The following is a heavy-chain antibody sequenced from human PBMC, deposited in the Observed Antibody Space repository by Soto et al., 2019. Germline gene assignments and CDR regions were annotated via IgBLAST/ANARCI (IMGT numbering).Heavy chain of an antibody. CDR3: ARLIGNSWLDS. J-gene: IGHJ5*01. Sequence: SQTLSLTCAISGDSVSTNSATWVWIRQSPSRGLECLGRTYYRSKWYNDYAVSVKGRITINPDTSNNQLSLQLNSVTPDDTAVYYCARLIGNSWLDSWGQGTLVTVS. V-gene: IGHV6-1*01. CDR2: TYYRSKWYN. D-gene: IGHD2-8*01. CDR1: GDSVSTNSAT.